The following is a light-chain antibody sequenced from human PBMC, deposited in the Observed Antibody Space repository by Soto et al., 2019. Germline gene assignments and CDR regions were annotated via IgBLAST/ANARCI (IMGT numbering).Light chain of an antibody. CDR1: QSVSSSY. J-gene: IGKJ1*01. V-gene: IGKV3-20*01. CDR2: GAS. Sequence: DIVLTQSPGTLSLSPGERATLSCRASQSVSSSYFAWYQQKPGQAPRLLIYGASNRATGIPDRFSGGGTATDFTLTISRLEPEDFAVYYCQQYGSSPTWTFGQGTKVDIK. CDR3: QQYGSSPTWT.